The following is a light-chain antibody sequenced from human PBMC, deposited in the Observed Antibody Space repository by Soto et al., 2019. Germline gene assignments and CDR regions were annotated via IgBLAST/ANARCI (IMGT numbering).Light chain of an antibody. CDR2: SNN. CDR3: AAWDDSLNAYV. CDR1: WSNIGRNS. J-gene: IGLJ1*01. Sequence: QSVLRHPRAVCWTPGHGVTIACSGSWSNIGRNSVNWYQHLPGTAPKLLIYSNNQRPSGVTGRFSGSKSGTSASLAISGLHSEDEADYHCAAWDDSLNAYVFGTGTKVTVL. V-gene: IGLV1-44*01.